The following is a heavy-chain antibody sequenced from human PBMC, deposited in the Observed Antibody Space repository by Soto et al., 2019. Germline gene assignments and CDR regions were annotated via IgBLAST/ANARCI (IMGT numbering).Heavy chain of an antibody. V-gene: IGHV3-30-3*01. CDR3: ARGGGFCGGDCYKGGIDY. CDR2: ISYDGYDK. J-gene: IGHJ4*02. CDR1: GFTFSPYT. D-gene: IGHD2-21*02. Sequence: QVLLVESGGGVVQPGRSLRLSCAASGFTFSPYTMHWVRQAPGKGLEWVAVISYDGYDKFYADSVKGRFTISRDNSKNTFYLQMNSLRAEDTAVYYCARGGGFCGGDCYKGGIDYWGQGTLVTVSS.